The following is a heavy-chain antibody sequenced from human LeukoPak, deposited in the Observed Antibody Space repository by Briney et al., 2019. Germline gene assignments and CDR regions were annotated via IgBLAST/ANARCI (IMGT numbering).Heavy chain of an antibody. CDR1: GFTFSSYG. J-gene: IGHJ4*02. V-gene: IGHV3-30*02. CDR3: AKDGSYYYDSSGYYGGY. CDR2: IRYDGSNK. Sequence: GGSLRLSCAASGFTFSSYGMHWVRQAPGKGLEWVAFIRYDGSNKYYADSVKGRFTISRDNSKNTLYLQMNSLRAEDTAVYYCAKDGSYYYDSSGYYGGYWGQGTLVTVSS. D-gene: IGHD3-22*01.